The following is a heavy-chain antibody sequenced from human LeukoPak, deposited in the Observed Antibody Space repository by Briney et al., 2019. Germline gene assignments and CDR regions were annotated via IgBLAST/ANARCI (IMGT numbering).Heavy chain of an antibody. CDR2: INHSGST. Sequence: SETLSLTCAVYGGSFSGYYWSWIRQPPGKGLEWIGEINHSGSTNYNPPPKSRVTISVDTSKNQFSLKLSSVTAADTAVYHCARGRYCSSTSCYSSWFDPWGQGTLVTVSS. V-gene: IGHV4-34*01. J-gene: IGHJ5*02. D-gene: IGHD2-2*01. CDR3: ARGRYCSSTSCYSSWFDP. CDR1: GGSFSGYY.